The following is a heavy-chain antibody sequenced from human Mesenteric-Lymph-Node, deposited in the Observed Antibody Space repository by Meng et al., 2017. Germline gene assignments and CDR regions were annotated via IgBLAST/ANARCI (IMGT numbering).Heavy chain of an antibody. V-gene: IGHV1-2*06. CDR1: GYIFTVHK. Sequence: QVQLVQSGAEVEKPGASVKFSCKASGYIFTVHKIHGGRQAPGQGLEWMGRISPNSGGTVYAHKFQGRVTMTRDTSITTAYMELSSLRSDDTAVYYCARGFDYWGQGTRVTVDS. CDR2: ISPNSGGT. J-gene: IGHJ4*02. CDR3: ARGFDY.